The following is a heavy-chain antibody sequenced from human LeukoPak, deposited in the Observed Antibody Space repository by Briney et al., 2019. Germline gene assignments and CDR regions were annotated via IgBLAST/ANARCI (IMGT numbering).Heavy chain of an antibody. CDR3: ARDLVVRDYYDRSGYRFDY. D-gene: IGHD3-22*01. Sequence: EASVKVSCKASGGTFSSYAISWVRQAPGQGLEWMGRIIPILGIANYAQKYQGRVTITADKSTSTAYMELSSLRSEDTAVYYCARDLVVRDYYDRSGYRFDYWGQGTLVTVSS. J-gene: IGHJ4*02. CDR1: GGTFSSYA. CDR2: IIPILGIA. V-gene: IGHV1-69*04.